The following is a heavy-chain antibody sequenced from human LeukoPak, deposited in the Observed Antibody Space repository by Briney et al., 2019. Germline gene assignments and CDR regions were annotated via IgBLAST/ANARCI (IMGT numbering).Heavy chain of an antibody. CDR3: AAYSSSGVYMDV. J-gene: IGHJ6*03. V-gene: IGHV3-21*01. CDR1: GFTFSSYS. D-gene: IGHD6-6*01. Sequence: GGSLRLSCAASGFTFSSYSMNWVRQAPGKGLEWVSSISSSSSYIYYADSVKGRFTISRDNAKNSLYLQMNSLRAEDTAVYYCAAYSSSGVYMDVWGKGTTVTVSS. CDR2: ISSSSSYI.